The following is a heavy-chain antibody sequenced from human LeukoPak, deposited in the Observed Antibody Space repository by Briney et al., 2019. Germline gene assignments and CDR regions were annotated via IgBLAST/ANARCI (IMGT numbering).Heavy chain of an antibody. Sequence: SETLSLTCTVSGGSISSYYWSWVRQPPGKGLEWIGYIYYSGSTNYNPSLTSRVTISVDTSKNQFSLKLSSVTAADTAVYYCARSRGWLRAFDYWGQGTLVTVSS. CDR3: ARSRGWLRAFDY. D-gene: IGHD5-12*01. V-gene: IGHV4-59*01. CDR1: GGSISSYY. CDR2: IYYSGST. J-gene: IGHJ4*02.